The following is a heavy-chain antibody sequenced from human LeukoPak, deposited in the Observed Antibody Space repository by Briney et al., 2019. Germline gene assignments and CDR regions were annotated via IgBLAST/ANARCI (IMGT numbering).Heavy chain of an antibody. Sequence: PGGSLRLSGAASGFSVSSNYMSWVRQGPGKGLEGGSGIYSGGSTYYADSVKGRFTISRHNSKNPLYLQPNSLRPDDTAVYYCARAQHTGWFHYWGQGPLVPVSS. D-gene: IGHD2-21*01. CDR2: IYSGGST. J-gene: IGHJ4*02. CDR3: ARAQHTGWFHY. V-gene: IGHV3-66*01. CDR1: GFSVSSNY.